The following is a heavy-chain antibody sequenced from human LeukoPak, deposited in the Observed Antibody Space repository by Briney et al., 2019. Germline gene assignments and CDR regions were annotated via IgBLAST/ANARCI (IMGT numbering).Heavy chain of an antibody. CDR3: ARAPRYYDILTGYSMQDAFDI. Sequence: GGSLRLSCAASGFTLSSYSMNWVRQAPGKGLEWVSSISSSSSYIYYADSVKGRFTISRDNAKNSLYLQMNSLRAEDTAVYYCARAPRYYDILTGYSMQDAFDIWGQGTMVTVSS. V-gene: IGHV3-21*01. CDR2: ISSSSSYI. J-gene: IGHJ3*02. CDR1: GFTLSSYS. D-gene: IGHD3-9*01.